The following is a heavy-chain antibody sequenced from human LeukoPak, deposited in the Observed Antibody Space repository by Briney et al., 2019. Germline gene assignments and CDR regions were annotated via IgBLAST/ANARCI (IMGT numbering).Heavy chain of an antibody. Sequence: GRSLRLSCAASGFTFSSYAMHWVRQAPGKGLEWVAVISYDGSNKYYADSVKGRFTISRDNSKNTLYLQMNSLRAEDTAVYYCARDRMQATVVTDWFDPWGQGAQVTVSS. V-gene: IGHV3-30-3*01. CDR2: ISYDGSNK. D-gene: IGHD4-23*01. CDR3: ARDRMQATVVTDWFDP. CDR1: GFTFSSYA. J-gene: IGHJ5*02.